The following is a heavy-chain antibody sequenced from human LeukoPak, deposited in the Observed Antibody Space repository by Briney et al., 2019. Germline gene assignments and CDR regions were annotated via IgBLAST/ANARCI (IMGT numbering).Heavy chain of an antibody. D-gene: IGHD4-17*01. J-gene: IGHJ3*01. CDR2: INYSGNT. CDR1: GGSISSYY. CDR3: ARRGDYDRQGAFDV. Sequence: SETLSLTCTVSGGSISSYYWGWIRQPPGKGLEWIGYINYSGNTNHNPSLKSRVTISVDTSKNQFSLKLSSVTAADTAVYYCARRGDYDRQGAFDVWGQGTMVTVSS. V-gene: IGHV4-59*01.